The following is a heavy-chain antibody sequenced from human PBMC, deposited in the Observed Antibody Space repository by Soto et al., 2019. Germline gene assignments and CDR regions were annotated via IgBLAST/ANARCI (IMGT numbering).Heavy chain of an antibody. CDR1: GGTFSSYA. V-gene: IGHV1-69*13. J-gene: IGHJ6*02. Sequence: ASVKVSCKASGGTFSSYAISWVRQAPGQGLEWMGGIIPIFGTANYAQKFQGRVTITADESTSTAYMELSSLRSEDTAVYYCARGIVGSTSHYYYGMDVWGQGTTVTVSS. CDR3: ARGIVGSTSHYYYGMDV. D-gene: IGHD2-2*01. CDR2: IIPIFGTA.